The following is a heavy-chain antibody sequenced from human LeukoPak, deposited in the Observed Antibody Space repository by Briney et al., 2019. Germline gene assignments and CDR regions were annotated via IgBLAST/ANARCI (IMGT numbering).Heavy chain of an antibody. CDR1: GGSFSGYY. J-gene: IGHJ5*02. D-gene: IGHD3-16*01. V-gene: IGHV4-34*01. Sequence: SETLSLTCAVYGGSFSGYYWSWIRQPPGKGLEWIGEINHSGSTNYNPSLKSRVTISVDTSKNQFSLKLSSVTAADAAVYYCARVRRGKLSPWCDPWGQGTLGTDSS. CDR3: ARVRRGKLSPWCDP. CDR2: INHSGST.